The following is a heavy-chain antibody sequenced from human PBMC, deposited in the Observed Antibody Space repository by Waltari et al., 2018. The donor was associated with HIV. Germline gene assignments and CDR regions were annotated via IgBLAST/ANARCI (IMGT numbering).Heavy chain of an antibody. CDR2: INAGNGNT. D-gene: IGHD3-10*01. Sequence: QVQLVQSGAEVKKPGASVKVSCKASGYTLTSYAMHWVRQAPGQRLEWMGWINAGNGNTKYSQKFQGRVTITRDTSASTAYMELSSLRSEDTAVYYCARDQRGLGAFDIWGQGTMVTVSS. CDR1: GYTLTSYA. V-gene: IGHV1-3*01. J-gene: IGHJ3*02. CDR3: ARDQRGLGAFDI.